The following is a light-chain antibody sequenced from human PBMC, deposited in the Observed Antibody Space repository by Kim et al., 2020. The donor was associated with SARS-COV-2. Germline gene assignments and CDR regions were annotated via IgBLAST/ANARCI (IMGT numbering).Light chain of an antibody. Sequence: SPGERATLSCRASQSVSSSYLSWYQQKPGQAPRLLIYGASRRATGIPDRFSGSGSGTDFTLTISRLEPEDVAVYYCQQYGSSPFTFGRGTKVDIK. CDR2: GAS. CDR1: QSVSSSY. J-gene: IGKJ3*01. V-gene: IGKV3-20*01. CDR3: QQYGSSPFT.